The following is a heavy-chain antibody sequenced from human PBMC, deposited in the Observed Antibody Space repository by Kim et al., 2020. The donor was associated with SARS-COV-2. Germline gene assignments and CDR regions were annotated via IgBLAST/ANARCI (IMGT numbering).Heavy chain of an antibody. V-gene: IGHV4-34*01. CDR2: INHSGST. CDR1: GGSFSGYY. CDR3: ARGLIAAAGTRYYYYYGMDV. D-gene: IGHD6-13*01. Sequence: SETLSLTCAVYGGSFSGYYWSWIRQPPGKGLEWIGEINHSGSTNYNPSLKSRVTISVDTSKNQFSLKLSSVTAADTAVYYCARGLIAAAGTRYYYYYGMDVWGQGTTVTVSS. J-gene: IGHJ6*02.